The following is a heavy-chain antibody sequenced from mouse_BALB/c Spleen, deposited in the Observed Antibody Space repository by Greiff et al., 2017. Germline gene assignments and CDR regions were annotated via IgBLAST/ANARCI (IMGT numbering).Heavy chain of an antibody. Sequence: EVHLVESGGDLVKPGGSLKLSCAASGFTFSSYGMSWVRQTPDKRLEWVATISSGGSYTYYPDSVKGRFTISRDNAKNTLYLQMSSLKSEDTAMYYCASTMTTPGKAWFAYWGQGTLVTVSA. V-gene: IGHV5-6*01. J-gene: IGHJ3*01. D-gene: IGHD2-4*01. CDR3: ASTMTTPGKAWFAY. CDR1: GFTFSSYG. CDR2: ISSGGSYT.